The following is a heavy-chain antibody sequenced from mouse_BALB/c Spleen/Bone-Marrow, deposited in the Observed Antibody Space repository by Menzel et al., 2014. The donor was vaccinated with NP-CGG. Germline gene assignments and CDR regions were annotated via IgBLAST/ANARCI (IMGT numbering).Heavy chain of an antibody. D-gene: IGHD1-1*01. J-gene: IGHJ2*01. CDR1: GFDFSRYW. CDR3: ARPDYYGYLNY. Sequence: DVKLVESGGGLAQPGGSLKLSCAAPGFDFSRYWMSWVRQAPGKGLEWIGEINPDSRTINYSPSLKDKFIISRDNAKNTLYLRLNKVRSEDTALYYCARPDYYGYLNYWAKAPLSQSPQ. V-gene: IGHV4-1*02. CDR2: INPDSRTI.